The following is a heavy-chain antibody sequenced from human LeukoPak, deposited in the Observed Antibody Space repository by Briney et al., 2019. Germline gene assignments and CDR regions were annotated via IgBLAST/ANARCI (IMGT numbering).Heavy chain of an antibody. CDR3: ARDYCSSTSCYVGHFDY. V-gene: IGHV1-2*02. J-gene: IGHJ4*02. CDR2: INPNSGGT. CDR1: GYTFTGYY. Sequence: ASVKVSCKASGYTFTGYYMHWVRQALGQGLEWMGWINPNSGGTNYAQKFQGRVTMTRDTSISTAYMELSRLRSDDTAVYYCARDYCSSTSCYVGHFDYWGQGTLVTVSS. D-gene: IGHD2-2*01.